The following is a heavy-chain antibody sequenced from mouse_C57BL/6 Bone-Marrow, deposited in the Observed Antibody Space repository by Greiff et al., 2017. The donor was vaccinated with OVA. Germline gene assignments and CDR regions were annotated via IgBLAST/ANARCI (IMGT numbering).Heavy chain of an antibody. CDR3: ARACYSNYVGWYFDV. CDR2: ISYDGCN. Sequence: VQLKQPGPGLVKPSQSLSLTCSVTGYSITSGYYWNWIRQFPGNKLEWMGYISYDGCNNYNPSLQNRISITRDTSKNQLFLKLNSVTTEDTATYYCARACYSNYVGWYFDVWGTGTTVTVSS. V-gene: IGHV3-6*01. CDR1: GYSITSGYY. J-gene: IGHJ1*03. D-gene: IGHD2-5*01.